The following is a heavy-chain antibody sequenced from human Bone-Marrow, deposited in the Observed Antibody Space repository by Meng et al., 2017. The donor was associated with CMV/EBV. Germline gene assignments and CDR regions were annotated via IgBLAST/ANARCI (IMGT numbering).Heavy chain of an antibody. CDR3: ARDRGSGWYVY. V-gene: IGHV4-31*03. Sequence: CTVSGGSISSGGYYWSWIRQHPGKGLEWIGYIYYSGSTYYNPSLKSRVTISVDTSKNQFSLKLSSVTAADTAVYYCARDRGSGWYVYWGQGTLVTVSS. D-gene: IGHD6-19*01. J-gene: IGHJ4*02. CDR2: IYYSGST. CDR1: GGSISSGGYY.